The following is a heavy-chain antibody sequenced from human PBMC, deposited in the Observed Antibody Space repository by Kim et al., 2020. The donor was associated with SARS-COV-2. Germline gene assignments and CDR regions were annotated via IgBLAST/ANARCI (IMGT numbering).Heavy chain of an antibody. CDR2: ISPGSGYT. D-gene: IGHD3-10*01. J-gene: IGHJ4*02. Sequence: ASVKVSCKASGYSFTSYLIHWARQAPGQGLEYMGIISPGSGYTNYAQRFQGRVTMTRDTSTSTVYVDLSRLTSEDTAIYYCARGSPGTYYFDYWGQGTLV. CDR3: ARGSPGTYYFDY. CDR1: GYSFTSYL. V-gene: IGHV1-46*01.